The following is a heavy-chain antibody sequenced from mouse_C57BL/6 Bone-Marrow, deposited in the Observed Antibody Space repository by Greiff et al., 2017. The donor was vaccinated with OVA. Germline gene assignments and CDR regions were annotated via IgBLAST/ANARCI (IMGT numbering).Heavy chain of an antibody. CDR1: GFTFSDAW. J-gene: IGHJ3*01. CDR3: TRDYSNHGGFAY. V-gene: IGHV6-6*01. D-gene: IGHD2-5*01. CDR2: IRNKANNHAT. Sequence: EVKLMESGGGLVQPGGSMKLSCAASGFTFSDAWMDWVRPSPEKGLEWVAEIRNKANNHATYYAESVKGRFTISRDDSKRSVSLQMNSLRAEDTGIYYCTRDYSNHGGFAYWGQGTLVTVSA.